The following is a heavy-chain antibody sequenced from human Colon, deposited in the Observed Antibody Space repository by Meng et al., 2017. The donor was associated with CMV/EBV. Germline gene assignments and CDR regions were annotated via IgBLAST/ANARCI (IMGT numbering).Heavy chain of an antibody. CDR3: AKDRGIVMVPVGLNWFDP. V-gene: IGHV3-23*01. Sequence: GGSLRLSCAASGFTFSNYAIHWVRQAPGKGLEWVSAISGSGGSTYYADSVKGRFTISRDNSKNTLYLHMNSLTAEDTAVYYCAKDRGIVMVPVGLNWFDPWGQGTLVTVSS. J-gene: IGHJ5*02. D-gene: IGHD2-2*01. CDR1: GFTFSNYA. CDR2: ISGSGGST.